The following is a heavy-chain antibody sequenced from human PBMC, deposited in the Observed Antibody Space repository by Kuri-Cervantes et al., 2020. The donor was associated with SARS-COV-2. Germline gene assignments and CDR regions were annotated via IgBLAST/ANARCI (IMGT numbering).Heavy chain of an antibody. CDR1: GYTFTSYG. J-gene: IGHJ6*02. CDR3: ARMITSGGSWYYYYGMEV. CDR2: IRAYNGNT. V-gene: IGHV1-18*01. Sequence: SVKVSCKASGYTFTSYGISWVRQAPGQGLEWMGWIRAYNGNTNYAQKLQGRVTMTTDTSTSTAYMELRSLRSDDTAVYYCARMITSGGSWYYYYGMEVWGQGTTVTSP. D-gene: IGHD2-15*01.